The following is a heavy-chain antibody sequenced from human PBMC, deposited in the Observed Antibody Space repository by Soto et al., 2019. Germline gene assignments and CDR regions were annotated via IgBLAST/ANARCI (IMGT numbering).Heavy chain of an antibody. D-gene: IGHD1-1*01. J-gene: IGHJ5*02. V-gene: IGHV4-4*07. Sequence: SETLSLTCTVSGASISGFYWSWIRKSAGKGLEWIGRIYATGTTDYNPSLKSRVMMSVDTSKKQFSLKLRSVTAADTAVYYCVRDGTKTLRDWFDPWGQGISVTVPS. CDR1: GASISGFY. CDR3: VRDGTKTLRDWFDP. CDR2: IYATGTT.